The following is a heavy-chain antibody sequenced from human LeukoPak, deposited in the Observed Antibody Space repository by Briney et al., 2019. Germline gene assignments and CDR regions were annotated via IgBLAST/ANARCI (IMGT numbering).Heavy chain of an antibody. V-gene: IGHV3-23*01. J-gene: IGHJ6*02. CDR1: GFTFSSYA. D-gene: IGHD3-9*01. Sequence: PGGSLRLSCAASGFTFSSYAMSWVRQTPGKGLEWVSVISGSGDSTYYVDSVKGRFTISRDNSKNTLYLQMNSLRAEDTAVYYCASDYTNYDLLTGYYPDVWGQGTTVTVSS. CDR2: ISGSGDST. CDR3: ASDYTNYDLLTGYYPDV.